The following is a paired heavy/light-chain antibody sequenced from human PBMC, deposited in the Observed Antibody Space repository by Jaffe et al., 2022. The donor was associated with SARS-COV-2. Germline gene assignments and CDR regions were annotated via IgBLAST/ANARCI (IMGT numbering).Light chain of an antibody. V-gene: IGKV4-1*01. CDR1: QSVLYSSNNKNY. CDR2: WAS. J-gene: IGKJ2*01. Sequence: DIVMTQSPDSLAVSLGERATINCKSSQSVLYSSNNKNYLAWYQHKPGQPPKLLIYWASTRESGVPDRFSGSGSGTDFTLTISSLQAEDVAVYYCQQYYGTPYTFGQGTKLEI. CDR3: QQYYGTPYT.
Heavy chain of an antibody. J-gene: IGHJ5*02. V-gene: IGHV3-23*04. Sequence: EVQLVESGGGLIQPGGSLRLSCVASGFTFSSYAMAWVRQAPGKGLEWVSSISNRGSDTYYADSDSVKGRFTISRDNSKNTLYLQMNSLRAEDTAIYYCAKNGDYSWFDPWGQGTPVTVSS. CDR3: AKNGDYSWFDP. CDR2: ISNRGSDT. D-gene: IGHD2-21*02. CDR1: GFTFSSYA.